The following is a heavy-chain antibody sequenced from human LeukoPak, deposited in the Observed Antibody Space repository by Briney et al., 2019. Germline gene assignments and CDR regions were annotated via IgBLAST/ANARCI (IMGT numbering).Heavy chain of an antibody. CDR1: GFTFSSYA. CDR3: AKETPRYAFDI. V-gene: IGHV3-30*01. CDR2: ISYDGSNK. J-gene: IGHJ3*02. Sequence: GRSLRLSCAASGFTFSSYAMHWVRQAPGKGLEWVAVISYDGSNKYYAGSVKGRFTISRDNSKNTLYLQMNSLRAEDTAVYYCAKETPRYAFDIWGQGTMVTVSS.